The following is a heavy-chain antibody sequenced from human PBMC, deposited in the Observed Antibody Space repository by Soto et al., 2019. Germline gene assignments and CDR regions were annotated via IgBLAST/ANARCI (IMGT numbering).Heavy chain of an antibody. V-gene: IGHV4-59*08. CDR3: ASLPTTDTRDYYGMDV. Sequence: QVQLQESGPGLVKPSETLSLTCTVSGGSISSYYWSWIRQPPGKGLEWIGYIYYSGSTNYNPSLKSRVTISVDTSKNQFSLKLSSVTAADTAVYYCASLPTTDTRDYYGMDVWGQGTTVTVSS. CDR1: GGSISSYY. D-gene: IGHD1-26*01. J-gene: IGHJ6*02. CDR2: IYYSGST.